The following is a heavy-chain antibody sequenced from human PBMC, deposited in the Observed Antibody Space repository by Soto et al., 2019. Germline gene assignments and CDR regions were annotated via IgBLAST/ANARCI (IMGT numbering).Heavy chain of an antibody. J-gene: IGHJ6*03. CDR2: IIPILGIA. V-gene: IGHV1-69*04. D-gene: IGHD2-2*01. CDR1: GGTFSSYT. Sequence: GASVKVSCKASGGTFSSYTISWVRQAPGQGLEWMGRIIPILGIANYAQKFQGRVTITADKSTSTAYMELSSLRSEDTAVYYCARDLPPPQLSAAIGSYYYYYMDVWGKGTTVTVSS. CDR3: ARDLPPPQLSAAIGSYYYYYMDV.